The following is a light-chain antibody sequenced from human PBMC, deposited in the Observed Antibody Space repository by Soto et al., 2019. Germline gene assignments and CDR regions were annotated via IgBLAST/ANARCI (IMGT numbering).Light chain of an antibody. J-gene: IGKJ2*01. CDR3: QQYSDWPPYT. V-gene: IGKV3-15*01. CDR2: GAS. Sequence: EIVMTQSPATLSVSPGERATLSCSASQTISTNLAWYQQKPGQAPRLLIYGASTRATGIPARFSGSGSGTEITLTISSLQSEDFVVYYCQQYSDWPPYTFGQGTKLEIK. CDR1: QTISTN.